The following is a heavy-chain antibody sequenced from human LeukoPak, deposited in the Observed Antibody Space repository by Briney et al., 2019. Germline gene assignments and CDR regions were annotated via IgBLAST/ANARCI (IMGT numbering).Heavy chain of an antibody. Sequence: GGSLRLSCAASGFTFSSYEMNWVRQAPGKGLEWVSYISSSSSTIYYADSVKGRFTISRDNAKNSLYLQMNSLRAEDTAVYYCARDPIDGYYYYYMDVWGKGTTVTVSS. J-gene: IGHJ6*03. CDR1: GFTFSSYE. D-gene: IGHD5-24*01. CDR3: ARDPIDGYYYYYMDV. V-gene: IGHV3-48*01. CDR2: ISSSSSTI.